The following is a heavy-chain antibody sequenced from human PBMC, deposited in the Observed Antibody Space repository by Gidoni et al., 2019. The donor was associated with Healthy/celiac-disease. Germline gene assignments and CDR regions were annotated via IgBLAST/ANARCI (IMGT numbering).Heavy chain of an antibody. CDR3: AKVYKVTTFDESYGMDV. CDR1: GFTFSSYG. CDR2: ISYDGSNK. J-gene: IGHJ6*02. Sequence: QVQLVEYGGGVVQPGRSLRLPCAASGFTFSSYGMHWVRQAPGKGLEWVAVISYDGSNKYYADSVKGRFTISRDNSKNTLYLQMNSLRAEDTAVYYCAKVYKVTTFDESYGMDVWGQGTTVTVSS. V-gene: IGHV3-30*18. D-gene: IGHD4-4*01.